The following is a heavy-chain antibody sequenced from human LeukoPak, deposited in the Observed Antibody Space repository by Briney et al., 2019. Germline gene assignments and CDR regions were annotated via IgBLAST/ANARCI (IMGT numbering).Heavy chain of an antibody. CDR2: IRYDGSNK. V-gene: IGHV3-30*02. J-gene: IGHJ4*02. D-gene: IGHD3-10*01. CDR1: GFTFSSYG. CDR3: AKDSRGFGSGSYYNVDMHNLDY. Sequence: PGGSLRLSCAASGFTFSSYGMHWVRQAPGKGLEWVAFIRYDGSNKYYADSVKGRFTISRDNSKNTLYLQMNSLRAEDTAVYYCAKDSRGFGSGSYYNVDMHNLDYWGQGTLVTVSS.